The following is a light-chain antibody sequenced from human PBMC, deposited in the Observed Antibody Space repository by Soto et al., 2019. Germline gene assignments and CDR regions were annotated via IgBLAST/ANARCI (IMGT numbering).Light chain of an antibody. Sequence: DIQMTQSPSSLSASVGDKVIITCRASQTISVYLNWYQQIAGKAPKLLIYDASSLESGVPSRFSGSGSGTEFTLTISSLQPDDFATYYCQQYNSYSETFGQGTKVGIK. V-gene: IGKV1-5*01. CDR1: QTISVY. CDR2: DAS. CDR3: QQYNSYSET. J-gene: IGKJ1*01.